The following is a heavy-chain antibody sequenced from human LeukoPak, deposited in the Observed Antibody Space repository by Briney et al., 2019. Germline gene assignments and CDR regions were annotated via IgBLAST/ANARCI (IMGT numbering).Heavy chain of an antibody. D-gene: IGHD6-19*01. CDR3: ARVIAVAGTGDY. Sequence: SETLSLTCTVSGGSISSSSYYWGWIRQPPGKGLEWIGSIYYSGSTYYNPSLKSRVTISVDTSKNQFSLKLSSVTAADTSVYYCARVIAVAGTGDYWGQGTLVTVSS. CDR2: IYYSGST. J-gene: IGHJ4*02. CDR1: GGSISSSSYY. V-gene: IGHV4-39*07.